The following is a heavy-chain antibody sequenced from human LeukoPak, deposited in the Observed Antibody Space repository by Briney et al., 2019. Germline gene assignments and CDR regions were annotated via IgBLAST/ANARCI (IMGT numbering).Heavy chain of an antibody. J-gene: IGHJ4*02. CDR3: ASRTYASGSLNY. V-gene: IGHV3-23*01. Sequence: GGSLRLSCAASGFTFISYAMSWVRQTPGKGLEWVSAISGSGGSTYYADSVKGRFTISRDNSENTLYLQMNSLRAEDTAVYYCASRTYASGSLNYGGQGTLVTVSS. CDR1: GFTFISYA. D-gene: IGHD3-10*01. CDR2: ISGSGGST.